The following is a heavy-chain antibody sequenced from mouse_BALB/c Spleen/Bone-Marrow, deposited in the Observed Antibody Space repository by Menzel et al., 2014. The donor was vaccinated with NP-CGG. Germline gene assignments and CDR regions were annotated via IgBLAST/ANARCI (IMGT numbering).Heavy chain of an antibody. CDR2: ISGDGRYT. J-gene: IGHJ3*01. CDR3: ARHAYYDQTEVSFVY. CDR1: GFSFSNYG. Sequence: EVKLMESGGGLVKSGGSLKLSCAASGFSFSNYGMSWVRQTPEKXXXWVATISGDGRYTFYSDSVKGRFTISRDNAKNXLYLQLSSLRSEDTALYYCARHAYYDQTEVSFVYWGQGTLVTVSA. D-gene: IGHD2-4*01. V-gene: IGHV5-9-2*01.